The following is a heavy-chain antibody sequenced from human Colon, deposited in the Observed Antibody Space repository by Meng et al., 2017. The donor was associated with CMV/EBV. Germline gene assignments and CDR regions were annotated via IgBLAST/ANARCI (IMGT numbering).Heavy chain of an antibody. CDR3: ARPSRGYNYEH. D-gene: IGHD5-18*01. J-gene: IGHJ4*02. CDR1: GYSVSSSDYV. Sequence: GSLRLSCTVSGYSVSSSDYVWGWIRQPPGKGLEWIANMYSRGSTYYNSSLKSRVTLTVDTSKNEISLRLSSVTAADTAVYYCARPSRGYNYEHWGQGTLVTVSS. CDR2: MYSRGST. V-gene: IGHV4-39*01.